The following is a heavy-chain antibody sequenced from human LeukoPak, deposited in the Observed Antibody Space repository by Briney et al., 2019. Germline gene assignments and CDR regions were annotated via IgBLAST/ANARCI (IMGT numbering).Heavy chain of an antibody. D-gene: IGHD5-12*01. Sequence: SQTLSLTCTVSSGSISSGDYYWSWIRQPPGKGLEWIGYIYYSGSTYYNPSLKSRVTISVDTSKNQFSLKLSSVTAADTAVYYCARVGLDIVATFDYWGQGTLVTVSS. CDR2: IYYSGST. V-gene: IGHV4-30-4*01. CDR1: SGSISSGDYY. CDR3: ARVGLDIVATFDY. J-gene: IGHJ4*02.